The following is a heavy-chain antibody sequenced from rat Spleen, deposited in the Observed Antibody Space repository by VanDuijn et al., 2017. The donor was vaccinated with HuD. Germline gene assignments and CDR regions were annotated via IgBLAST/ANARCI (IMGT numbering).Heavy chain of an antibody. CDR2: ISYDGGST. CDR3: TTQLPGYPDY. V-gene: IGHV5-20*01. D-gene: IGHD1-4*01. Sequence: EVQLVESGGGLVQPGRSMKLSCAASGFTFSNYGMAWVRQAPKKGLEWVAHISYDGGSTYYRDSVKGRFTISRDNAKSTLYLQMDSLRSEDTATYYCTTQLPGYPDYWGQGVMVTVSS. J-gene: IGHJ2*01. CDR1: GFTFSNYG.